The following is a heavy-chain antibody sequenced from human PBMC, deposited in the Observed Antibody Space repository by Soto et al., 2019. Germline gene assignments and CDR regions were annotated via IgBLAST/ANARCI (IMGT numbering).Heavy chain of an antibody. CDR1: GYSFTSYW. J-gene: IGHJ4*02. V-gene: IGHV5-51*01. CDR3: ARSFSRVHYDFWSGYLNPFDY. Sequence: PGESLKISCKGSGYSFTSYWIGWVRQMPGKGLEWMGIIYPGDSDTRYSPSFRGQVTISADKSIGTAYLQWSSLKASDTAMYYCARSFSRVHYDFWSGYLNPFDYWGQGTLVTVSS. CDR2: IYPGDSDT. D-gene: IGHD3-3*01.